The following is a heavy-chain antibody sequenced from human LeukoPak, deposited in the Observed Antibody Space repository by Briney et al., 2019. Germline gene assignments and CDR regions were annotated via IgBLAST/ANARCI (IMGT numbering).Heavy chain of an antibody. Sequence: PSETLSLTCTVSGGSISSYYWSWIRQPPGKGLEWIGYIYYSGSTNYNPSLKSRVTISVDTSKNQFSLKLSSVTAADTAVYYCAGSAPTHNSSSWYWYYYYYYGMDVWGQGTTVTVSS. CDR1: GGSISSYY. CDR2: IYYSGST. CDR3: AGSAPTHNSSSWYWYYYYYYGMDV. V-gene: IGHV4-59*01. D-gene: IGHD6-6*01. J-gene: IGHJ6*02.